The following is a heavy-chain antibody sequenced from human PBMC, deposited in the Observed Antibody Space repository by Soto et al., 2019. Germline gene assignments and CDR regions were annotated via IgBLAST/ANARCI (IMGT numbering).Heavy chain of an antibody. CDR3: ARSGNLWELLGWFDP. V-gene: IGHV4-34*01. J-gene: IGHJ5*02. Sequence: SETLSLTCAVYGGSFSGYYWSWIRQPPGKGLEWIGEINHSGSTNYNPSLKSRVTISVDTSKNQFSLKLSSVTAADTAVYYCARSGNLWELLGWFDPWGQGTLVTVSS. D-gene: IGHD1-26*01. CDR1: GGSFSGYY. CDR2: INHSGST.